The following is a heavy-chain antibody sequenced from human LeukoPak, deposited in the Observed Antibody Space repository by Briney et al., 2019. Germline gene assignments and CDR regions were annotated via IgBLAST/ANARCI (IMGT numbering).Heavy chain of an antibody. CDR2: ISISSGTI. CDR1: GFTFTGHN. V-gene: IGHV3-48*01. CDR3: ARDPGTYGIYYYYYGMDV. J-gene: IGHJ6*02. D-gene: IGHD3-10*01. Sequence: GGSLRLSCAASGFTFTGHNMNWVRQAPGKGLEWVAYISISSGTIYYADSVKGRFTISRDNSKNTLYLQMNSLRAEDTAVYYCARDPGTYGIYYYYYGMDVWGQGTTVTVSS.